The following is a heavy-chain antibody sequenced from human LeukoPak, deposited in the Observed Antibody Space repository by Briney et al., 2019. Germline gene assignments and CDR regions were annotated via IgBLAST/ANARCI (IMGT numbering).Heavy chain of an antibody. CDR3: ARDLSDSSGYYYFDY. CDR1: GFTFSSYS. V-gene: IGHV3-21*01. J-gene: IGHJ4*02. Sequence: GGSLRLSCAASGFTFSSYSMNWVRQAPGKGLEWVSSISSSSSYIYYADSVKGRFTISRDNAKNSLYLQMNSLRAEDTAVYYCARDLSDSSGYYYFDYWGQGTLVTVST. D-gene: IGHD3-22*01. CDR2: ISSSSSYI.